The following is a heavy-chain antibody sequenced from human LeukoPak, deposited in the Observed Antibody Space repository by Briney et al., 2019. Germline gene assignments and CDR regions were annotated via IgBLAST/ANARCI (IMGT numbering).Heavy chain of an antibody. V-gene: IGHV4-34*01. CDR2: INHSGST. J-gene: IGHJ5*02. CDR1: GGSFSGYY. CDR3: ARLRPAVSPWFDP. Sequence: SETLSLTCAVYGGSFSGYYWSWIRQPPGKGLEWIGEINHSGSTNYNPSLKSRVTISVDTSKNQFSLKLSSVTAADTAVYCCARLRPAVSPWFDPWGQGTLVTVSS. D-gene: IGHD2-2*01.